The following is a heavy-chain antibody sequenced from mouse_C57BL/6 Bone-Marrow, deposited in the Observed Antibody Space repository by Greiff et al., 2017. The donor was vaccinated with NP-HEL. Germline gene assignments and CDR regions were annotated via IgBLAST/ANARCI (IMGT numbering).Heavy chain of an antibody. V-gene: IGHV2-9-1*01. Sequence: VQGVESGPGLVAPSQSLSITCTVSGFSLTSYAISWVRQPPGKGLEWLGVIWTGGGTNYNSALKSRLSISKDNSKSQVFLKMNSLRTDDTARYYCARNYGNPLHWYFDVWGTGTTVTVSS. CDR1: GFSLTSYA. D-gene: IGHD2-1*01. CDR2: IWTGGGT. CDR3: ARNYGNPLHWYFDV. J-gene: IGHJ1*03.